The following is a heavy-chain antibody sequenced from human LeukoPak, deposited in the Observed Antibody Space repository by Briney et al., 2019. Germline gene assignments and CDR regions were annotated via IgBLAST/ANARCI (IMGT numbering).Heavy chain of an antibody. J-gene: IGHJ4*02. Sequence: AGGSLRLSCAASGFTFSSYWMSWVRQAPGKGLEWVANIKQDGSKKYYVDSVKGRFTISRDNAKNSLYLQMNSLSVEDTAVYYCARALGDYCSSTSCHYFDYWGQGTLVTVSS. CDR3: ARALGDYCSSTSCHYFDY. CDR1: GFTFSSYW. V-gene: IGHV3-7*05. CDR2: IKQDGSKK. D-gene: IGHD2-2*01.